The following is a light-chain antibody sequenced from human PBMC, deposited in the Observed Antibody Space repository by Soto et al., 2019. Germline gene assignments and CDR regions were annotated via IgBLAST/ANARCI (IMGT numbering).Light chain of an antibody. CDR1: QSINSF. CDR2: GAS. CDR3: QQYGSSPPIT. Sequence: EIMLTQSPGTLSLSPGEGATLSCRVSQSINSFLAWYQQKPGQAPRLLIYGASSRATGIPDRFSGSGSGTDFTLTISRLEPEDFAVYYCQQYGSSPPITFGQGTRLEI. V-gene: IGKV3-20*01. J-gene: IGKJ5*01.